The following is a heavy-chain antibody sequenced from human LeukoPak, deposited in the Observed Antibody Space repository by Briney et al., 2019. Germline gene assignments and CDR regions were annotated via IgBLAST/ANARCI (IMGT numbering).Heavy chain of an antibody. CDR2: ISSSSSYI. V-gene: IGHV3-21*01. Sequence: KTGGSLRLSCAASGFTFSSYSMNWVRQAPGKGLEWVSSISSSSSYIYYADSVKGRFTISRDNAKNSLYLQMNSLRAEDTAVYYCAKSVFGSSVGFGYWGQGTLVTVSS. CDR1: GFTFSSYS. CDR3: AKSVFGSSVGFGY. J-gene: IGHJ4*02. D-gene: IGHD6-6*01.